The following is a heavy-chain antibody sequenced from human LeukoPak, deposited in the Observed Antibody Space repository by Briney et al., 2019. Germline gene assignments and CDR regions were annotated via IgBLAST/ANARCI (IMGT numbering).Heavy chain of an antibody. V-gene: IGHV4-4*07. CDR2: IYTSGST. CDR3: AREGHYGAIDY. Sequence: SETLSLTCTVSGGSISSYYWSWIRQPAGKGLEWIGRIYTSGSTNYSPSLKSRVTMSVDTSKNQFSLKLSSVTAADTAVYHCAREGHYGAIDYWGQGTLVAVST. D-gene: IGHD4/OR15-4a*01. CDR1: GGSISSYY. J-gene: IGHJ4*02.